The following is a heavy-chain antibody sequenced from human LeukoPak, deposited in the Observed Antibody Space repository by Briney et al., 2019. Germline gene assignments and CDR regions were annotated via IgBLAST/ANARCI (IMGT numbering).Heavy chain of an antibody. CDR2: ISYDGSNI. J-gene: IGHJ4*02. V-gene: IGHV3-30*18. CDR1: GFTFSSYG. D-gene: IGHD2-2*01. Sequence: GGSLRLPCAASGFTFSSYGMHWVRQAPGKGLEWVAVISYDGSNIYYADSVKGRFTISRDNSKNTLYLQMNSLRAEDTAVYYCAKSRWDIVVVPAASYFDYWGQGTLVTVSS. CDR3: AKSRWDIVVVPAASYFDY.